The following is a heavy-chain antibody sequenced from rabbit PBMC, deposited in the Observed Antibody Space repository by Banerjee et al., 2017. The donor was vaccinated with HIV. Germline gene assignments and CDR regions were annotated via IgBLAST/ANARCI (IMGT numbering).Heavy chain of an antibody. CDR1: GFSFSSGYD. D-gene: IGHD4-1*01. J-gene: IGHJ4*01. V-gene: IGHV1S45*01. CDR2: IGAASSGST. Sequence: QEQLVEYGGDLVQPEGSLTLTCKASGFSFSSGYDMCWVRQAPGKGLEWIACIGAASSGSTYYASWVNGRFTISKTSSTTVTLQMTSLTVADTATYFCARDLAGVIGWNFNLWGPGTLVTVS. CDR3: ARDLAGVIGWNFNL.